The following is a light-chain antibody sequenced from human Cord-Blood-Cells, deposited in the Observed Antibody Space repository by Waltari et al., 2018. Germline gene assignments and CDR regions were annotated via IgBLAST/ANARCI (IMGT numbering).Light chain of an antibody. CDR3: QQRSNPFT. CDR2: DAS. Sequence: IVFTHSPPTLSLSPGERATLSCRASQRVSRYLAWYQPNPGEPPRLLIDDASNRANGIPARFSGSGSGTDFTLTISSLEPEDFAVYYCQQRSNPFTFGPGTKVDIK. CDR1: QRVSRY. V-gene: IGKV3-11*01. J-gene: IGKJ3*01.